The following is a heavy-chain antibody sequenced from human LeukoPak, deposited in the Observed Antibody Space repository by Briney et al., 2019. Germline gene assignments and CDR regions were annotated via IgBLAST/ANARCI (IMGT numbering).Heavy chain of an antibody. Sequence: PGGSLRLSCAASGFTFSSYAMHWVRQAPGKGLEWVAVISYDGSNKYYADSVKGRFTISRDNSKNTLYLQMNSLRAEDTAVYYCARDPSSNFNWFDPWGQGTLVTVSS. CDR3: ARDPSSNFNWFDP. CDR2: ISYDGSNK. V-gene: IGHV3-30*04. D-gene: IGHD4-11*01. CDR1: GFTFSSYA. J-gene: IGHJ5*02.